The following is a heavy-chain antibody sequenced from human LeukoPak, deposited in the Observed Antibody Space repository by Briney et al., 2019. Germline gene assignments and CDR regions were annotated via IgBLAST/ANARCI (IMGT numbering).Heavy chain of an antibody. CDR2: ISAYNGNT. J-gene: IGHJ6*02. Sequence: ASVKVSCKASGYTFTSYGISWVRQAPGQGLEWMGWISAYNGNTNYAQKLQGRVTMTRNTSISTAYMELSSLRSEDTAVYYCARGELRGSVYYGMDVWGQGTTVTVSS. V-gene: IGHV1-18*01. CDR1: GYTFTSYG. D-gene: IGHD1-7*01. CDR3: ARGELRGSVYYGMDV.